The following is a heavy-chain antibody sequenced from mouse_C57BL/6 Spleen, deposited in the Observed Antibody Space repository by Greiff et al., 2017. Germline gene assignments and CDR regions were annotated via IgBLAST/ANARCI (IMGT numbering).Heavy chain of an antibody. CDR1: GYTFTDYY. CDR3: ARSHDGYYVLDY. D-gene: IGHD2-3*01. Sequence: EVQLQQSGPELVKPGASVKISCKASGYTFTDYYMNWVQQSHGKSLEWIGDINPNNGSTSYNQKFQGKATFTVVKSSSTAYMSLRSLTSADSAVYYCARSHDGYYVLDYWGQGTTLTVSS. CDR2: INPNNGST. V-gene: IGHV1-26*01. J-gene: IGHJ2*01.